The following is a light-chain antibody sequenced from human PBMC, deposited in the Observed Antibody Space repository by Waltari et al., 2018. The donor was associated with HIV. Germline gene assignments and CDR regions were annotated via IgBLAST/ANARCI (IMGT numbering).Light chain of an antibody. J-gene: IGKJ2*01. CDR1: QSVTSSY. V-gene: IGKV3-20*01. CDR2: GAS. Sequence: EIVLTQSPGTLSLSPGERATLSCRASQSVTSSYLAWYQQRPGQAPRLLIYGASTRATGIPDRFSGSGSGTDFTLSISRLEPEDFAVYYCHQYGRSSNTFGRGPRWRS. CDR3: HQYGRSSNT.